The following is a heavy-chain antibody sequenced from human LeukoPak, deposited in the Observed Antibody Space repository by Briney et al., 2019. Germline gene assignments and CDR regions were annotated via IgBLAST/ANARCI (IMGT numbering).Heavy chain of an antibody. CDR3: ARDSFVVVPAAREYYYGMDV. D-gene: IGHD2-2*01. V-gene: IGHV3-66*01. J-gene: IGHJ6*02. CDR1: GFTVSRNY. CDR2: IYSGGST. Sequence: GGSLRLSCAASGFTVSRNYMSWVRQAPGKGLEWVSVIYSGGSTYYADSVKGRFTISRDNSKNTLYLQMNSLRAEDTAVYYCARDSFVVVPAAREYYYGMDVWGQGTTVTVSS.